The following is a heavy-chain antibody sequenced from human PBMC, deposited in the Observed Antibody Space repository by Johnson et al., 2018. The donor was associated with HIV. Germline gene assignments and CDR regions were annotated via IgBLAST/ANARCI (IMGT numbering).Heavy chain of an antibody. V-gene: IGHV3-11*04. D-gene: IGHD3-10*01. CDR2: ISSSGSSI. CDR3: AKDIYSVSKVRGLIAPALENHGMDV. Sequence: QVQLVESGGGLVQPRGSLRLSCAASGFIFRDYYMSWIRQAPGKGLEWVSYISSSGSSIYYADSVKGRFTISRDNSKNTLFLHMSDLRPEDTAVYYCAKDIYSVSKVRGLIAPALENHGMDVWGQGTMVTVS. J-gene: IGHJ3*01. CDR1: GFIFRDYY.